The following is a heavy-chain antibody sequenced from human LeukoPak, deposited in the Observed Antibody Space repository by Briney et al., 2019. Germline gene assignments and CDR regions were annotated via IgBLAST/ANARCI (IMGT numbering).Heavy chain of an antibody. CDR2: IYYSGST. V-gene: IGHV4-39*07. J-gene: IGHJ4*02. Sequence: PSETLSLTCTVSGGSISSSSYYWGWIRQPPGKGLEWIGSIYYSGSTYYNPSLKSRVTISVDTSKNQFSLKLSSVTAADTAVYYCARGFTGYSSSWYDSGFDYWGQGTLVTVSS. CDR3: ARGFTGYSSSWYDSGFDY. D-gene: IGHD6-13*01. CDR1: GGSISSSSYY.